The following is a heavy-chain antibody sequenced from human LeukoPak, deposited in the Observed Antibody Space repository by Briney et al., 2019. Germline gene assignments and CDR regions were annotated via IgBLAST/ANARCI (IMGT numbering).Heavy chain of an antibody. V-gene: IGHV3-23*01. D-gene: IGHD3-22*01. CDR1: GFTFSNNA. J-gene: IGHJ4*02. CDR3: AKDGPDSIGYYMVRFLDY. CDR2: IIGSGRT. Sequence: PGGSLRLSCAASGFTFSNNAMSWGRQAPGKGLEWASSIIGSGRTYYAASVKGRFTISRDNSKNTLYLQMNSLRAEDTAVYYCAKDGPDSIGYYMVRFLDYWGQGTLVTVSS.